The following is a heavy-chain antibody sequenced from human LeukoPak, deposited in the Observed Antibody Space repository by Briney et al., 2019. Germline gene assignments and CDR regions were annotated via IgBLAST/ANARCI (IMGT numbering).Heavy chain of an antibody. J-gene: IGHJ3*02. D-gene: IGHD3-22*01. Sequence: GGSLRPSCAASGFTFSDYYMSWIRQAPGRGLEWVSYVNNGGSYTNYADSVRGRFTISRDNAKDSLSLQMNSLRAEDTAVYYCATDWTYYYDSSGYYRAFDIWGQGTMVTVAS. CDR2: VNNGGSYT. V-gene: IGHV3-11*06. CDR3: ATDWTYYYDSSGYYRAFDI. CDR1: GFTFSDYY.